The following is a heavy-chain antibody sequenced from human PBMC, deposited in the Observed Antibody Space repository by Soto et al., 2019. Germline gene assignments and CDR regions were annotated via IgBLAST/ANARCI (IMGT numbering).Heavy chain of an antibody. D-gene: IGHD3-22*01. CDR2: IKRDSSEK. Sequence: EVQLVESGGGLVQPGGSLRLSCAASGFTFSSNWMSWVRQAPGKGLEWVANIKRDSSEKYYVDSVKGRFTISRDNAKNSLYLQMNSLSADDTAVYYCARVGPWVPYYYDSSPYTFENWFDPWGQGTLVTVSS. CDR3: ARVGPWVPYYYDSSPYTFENWFDP. J-gene: IGHJ5*02. CDR1: GFTFSSNW. V-gene: IGHV3-7*03.